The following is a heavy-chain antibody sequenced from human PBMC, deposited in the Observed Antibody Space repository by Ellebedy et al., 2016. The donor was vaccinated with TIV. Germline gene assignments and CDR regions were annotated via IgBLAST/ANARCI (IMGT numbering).Heavy chain of an antibody. V-gene: IGHV4-59*08. D-gene: IGHD3-10*01. Sequence: MPSETLSLTCTVSGESISAYYWSWIRQPPGKGLEWIGYIHHSGYTNYNPSLKSRLTLSLDTSKTQFSLKLTSATAADTAVYYCARQKAPGGYSGMDVWGQGTTVTVSS. CDR2: IHHSGYT. J-gene: IGHJ6*02. CDR3: ARQKAPGGYSGMDV. CDR1: GESISAYY.